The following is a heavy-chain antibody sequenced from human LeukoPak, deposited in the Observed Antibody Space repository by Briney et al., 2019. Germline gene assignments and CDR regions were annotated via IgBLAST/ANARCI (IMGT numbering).Heavy chain of an antibody. D-gene: IGHD3-10*01. J-gene: IGHJ4*02. V-gene: IGHV3-7*01. Sequence: PGGSLRLSCAASGFTFSSYWMSWVRQAPGKGLEWVANIKQDGSEKYYVDSVKGRFTISRDDAKNSLYLQMNSLRAEDTAVYYCARADYYGSGSYYKNFPHFDYWGQGTLVTVSS. CDR1: GFTFSSYW. CDR2: IKQDGSEK. CDR3: ARADYYGSGSYYKNFPHFDY.